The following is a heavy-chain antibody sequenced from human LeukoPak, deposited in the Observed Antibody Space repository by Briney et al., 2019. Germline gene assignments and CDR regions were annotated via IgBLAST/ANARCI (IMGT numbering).Heavy chain of an antibody. V-gene: IGHV1-24*01. D-gene: IGHD2-21*02. CDR1: GYTLTELS. J-gene: IGHJ5*02. Sequence: ASVKDSCKVSGYTLTELSMHWVRQAPGKGLEWMGGFDPEDGETIYAQKFQGRVTMTEDTSTDAAYMELSSLRSEDTAVYYCATGWVVTGTIRPWGQGTLVTVSS. CDR3: ATGWVVTGTIRP. CDR2: FDPEDGET.